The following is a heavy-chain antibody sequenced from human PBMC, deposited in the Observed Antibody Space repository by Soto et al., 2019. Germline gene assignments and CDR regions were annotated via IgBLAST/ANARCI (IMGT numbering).Heavy chain of an antibody. Sequence: GGSLRLSCAASDFTVSSYYMSWVRQAPGKGLEWVSVIFSSGATYYADSMKGRFTISRDNSKNTLYLQMNSLRADDTAVYYCARGIAARPSSFDYWGQGSLVTVSS. D-gene: IGHD6-6*01. V-gene: IGHV3-53*01. CDR3: ARGIAARPSSFDY. CDR1: DFTVSSYY. J-gene: IGHJ4*02. CDR2: IFSSGAT.